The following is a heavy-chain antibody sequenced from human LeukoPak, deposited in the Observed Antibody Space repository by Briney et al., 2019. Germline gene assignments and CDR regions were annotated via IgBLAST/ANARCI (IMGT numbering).Heavy chain of an antibody. V-gene: IGHV3-23*01. CDR1: GFTFSNYA. CDR2: ISGSGGRT. CDR3: AKGSSSFYFDY. J-gene: IGHJ4*02. D-gene: IGHD6-13*01. Sequence: GGSLRLSCAASGFTFSNYAMSWVRQAPGKGLEWVSAISGSGGRTYFADSVKGRFTISRDNSNNTLYLLMNNLRAEDTAVYYCAKGSSSFYFDYWGQGTLVTVSS.